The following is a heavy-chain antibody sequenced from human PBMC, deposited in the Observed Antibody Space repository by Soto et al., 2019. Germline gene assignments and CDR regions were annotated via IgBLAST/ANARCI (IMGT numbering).Heavy chain of an antibody. CDR1: GGSFTSNNW. J-gene: IGHJ4*02. CDR3: ASRDPGTSVDY. Sequence: SETLSLTCAVSGGSFTSNNWWTWVRQPPGQRLEWIGEIYRAGSTNYHPTITGQVSKSLYTPEIQFALKVTSLTAADAAVYWRASRDPGTSVDYWGQGTLVTVSS. CDR2: IYRAGST. D-gene: IGHD1-7*01. V-gene: IGHV4-4*01.